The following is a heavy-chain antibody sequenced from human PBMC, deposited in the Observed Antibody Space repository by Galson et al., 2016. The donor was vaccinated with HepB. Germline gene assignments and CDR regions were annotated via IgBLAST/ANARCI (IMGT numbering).Heavy chain of an antibody. V-gene: IGHV3-23*01. CDR3: AKDGQRRINWNSVSAFDI. CDR1: GFTFSTYA. CDR2: ISNSGDNT. D-gene: IGHD1-7*01. Sequence: SLRLSCAASGFTFSTYAMSWVRQAPGEGLEWVSAISNSGDNTYYADSVKGRVTISRDNSKNTLYLQMNSLRAEDTAVYYCAKDGQRRINWNSVSAFDIWGQGTMVTVSS. J-gene: IGHJ3*02.